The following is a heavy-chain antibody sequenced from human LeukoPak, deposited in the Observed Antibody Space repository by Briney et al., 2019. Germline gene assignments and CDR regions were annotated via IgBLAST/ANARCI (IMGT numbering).Heavy chain of an antibody. CDR3: ARDGAFDSSPFDY. Sequence: GGSLRLSCAASGFTFSSYSMNWVRQAPGKGLEWVSYISSSSSTIYYADSVKGRFTISRDNAKNSLYLQMNSLRAEDTAVYYCARDGAFDSSPFDYWGQGTLVTVSS. CDR2: ISSSSSTI. J-gene: IGHJ4*02. V-gene: IGHV3-48*01. CDR1: GFTFSSYS. D-gene: IGHD3-22*01.